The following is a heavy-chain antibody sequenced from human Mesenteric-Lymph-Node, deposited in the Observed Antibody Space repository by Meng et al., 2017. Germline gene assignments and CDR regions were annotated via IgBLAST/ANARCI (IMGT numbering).Heavy chain of an antibody. CDR3: ARGEEQYYFDY. CDR1: GYTFTSYS. Sequence: QVPLVPSGAEVKKPGASVKVSCKASGYTFTSYSIHWVRQAPGQGLEWMGIINPSGGSTNYAQKFQGRVTMTRDTSTSTVYMDLSSLRSEDTAVYYCARGEEQYYFDYWGQGTLVTVSS. V-gene: IGHV1-46*01. CDR2: INPSGGST. J-gene: IGHJ4*02.